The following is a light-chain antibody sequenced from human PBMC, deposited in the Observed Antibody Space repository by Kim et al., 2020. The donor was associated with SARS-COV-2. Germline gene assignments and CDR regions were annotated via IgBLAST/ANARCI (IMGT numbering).Light chain of an antibody. CDR2: EDN. CDR3: QSYDSSSGV. Sequence: NFMLTQPHSVSESPGKTVTISCTRSSGSIASNYVQWYQQRPGSSPTTVIYEDNQRPSGVPDRFSGSIYSSNSASLTISGLKTEDEADYYCQSYDSSSGVFGGGTQLTVL. J-gene: IGLJ3*02. CDR1: SGSIASNY. V-gene: IGLV6-57*01.